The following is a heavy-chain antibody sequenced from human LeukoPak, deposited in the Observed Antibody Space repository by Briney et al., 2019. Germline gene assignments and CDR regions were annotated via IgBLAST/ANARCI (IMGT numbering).Heavy chain of an antibody. J-gene: IGHJ5*02. D-gene: IGHD3-3*01. CDR2: IYYSGST. CDR3: ARARRHRWSGYPNWFDP. Sequence: SETLSLTCTVSGGSISSSSYYWGWIRQPPGKGLEWIGSIYYSGSTYYNPSLKSRVTISVDTSKNQFSLKLSSVTAADTAVYYCARARRHRWSGYPNWFDPWGQGTLVTVSS. V-gene: IGHV4-39*07. CDR1: GGSISSSSYY.